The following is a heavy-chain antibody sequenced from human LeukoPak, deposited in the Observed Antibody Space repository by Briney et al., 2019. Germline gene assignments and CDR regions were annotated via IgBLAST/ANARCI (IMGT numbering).Heavy chain of an antibody. Sequence: PVKVSCKASGGTFSSYAISWVRQAPGQGLEWMGGIIPIFGTANYAQKFQGRVTITADKSTSTAYMELSSLRSEDTAVYYCARDYGDYSYAFDIWGQGTMVTVSS. J-gene: IGHJ3*02. CDR3: ARDYGDYSYAFDI. V-gene: IGHV1-69*06. D-gene: IGHD4-17*01. CDR1: GGTFSSYA. CDR2: IIPIFGTA.